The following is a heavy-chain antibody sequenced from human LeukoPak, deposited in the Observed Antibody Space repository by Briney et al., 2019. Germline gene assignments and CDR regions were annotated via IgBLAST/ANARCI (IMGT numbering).Heavy chain of an antibody. J-gene: IGHJ6*02. CDR1: GYTFTGYY. V-gene: IGHV1-2*02. CDR2: INPNSGGT. Sequence: ASVKVSCKASGYTFTGYYMHWVRQAPGQGLEWMGWINPNSGGTNYAQKFQGRVTMTRDTSISTAYMELSRLRSDDTAVYYCARDPTTVVVHYYYYGMDVWGQGTTVTVSS. CDR3: ARDPTTVVVHYYYYGMDV. D-gene: IGHD4-17*01.